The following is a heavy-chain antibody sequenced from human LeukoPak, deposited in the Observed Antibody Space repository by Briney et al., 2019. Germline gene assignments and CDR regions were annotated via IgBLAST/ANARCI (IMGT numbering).Heavy chain of an antibody. Sequence: PSETLSLTCTVSGGSISSSSYYWGWIRQPPGKGLEWIGSIYYSGSTCYNPSLKSRVTISVDTSKNQFSLKLSSVTAADTAVYYCARRGYSYGYPYFDYWGQGTLVTVSS. D-gene: IGHD5-18*01. CDR2: IYYSGST. CDR1: GGSISSSSYY. J-gene: IGHJ4*02. CDR3: ARRGYSYGYPYFDY. V-gene: IGHV4-39*01.